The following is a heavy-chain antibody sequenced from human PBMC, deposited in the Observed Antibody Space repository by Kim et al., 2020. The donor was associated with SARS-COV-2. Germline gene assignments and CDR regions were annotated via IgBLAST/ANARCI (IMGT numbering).Heavy chain of an antibody. V-gene: IGHV4-34*01. CDR2: INHSGST. CDR1: GGSFSGYY. J-gene: IGHJ5*02. CDR3: ARGPRIVVVTATHRGGSHP. Sequence: SETLSLTCAVYGGSFSGYYWSWIRQPPGKGLEWIGEINHSGSTNYNPSLKSRVTISVDTSKNQFSLKLSSVTAADTAVYYCARGPRIVVVTATHRGGSHPWGQGTLVTVSS. D-gene: IGHD2-21*02.